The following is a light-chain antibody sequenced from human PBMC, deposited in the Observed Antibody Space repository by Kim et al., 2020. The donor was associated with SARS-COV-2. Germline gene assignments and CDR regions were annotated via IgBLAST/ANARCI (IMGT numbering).Light chain of an antibody. CDR1: QCLGSS. CDR3: QQRSNWYT. V-gene: IGKV3-11*01. Sequence: LSLSPGERATLACRASQCLGSSLAWYQPKPGQAPRLLIYDAFNRATGIPASFSGSGSGTDFTLTISSLEPEDFAVYYCQQRSNWYTFGQGTKLEI. J-gene: IGKJ2*01. CDR2: DAF.